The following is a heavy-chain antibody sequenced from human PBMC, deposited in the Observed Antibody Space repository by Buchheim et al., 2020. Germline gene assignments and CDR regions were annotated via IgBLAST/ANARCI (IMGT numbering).Heavy chain of an antibody. Sequence: EVQLLESGGGLVQPGGSLRLSCAASGFTFSSYAMSWVRQTPGKGLEWVSAISGSGGSTYYADSVKGRFTLSRDNSKNTLYLQMNSLRAEDTAVYYCAKSDIVLRVYALHFDDWGQGTL. CDR1: GFTFSSYA. D-gene: IGHD2-8*01. CDR3: AKSDIVLRVYALHFDD. CDR2: ISGSGGST. J-gene: IGHJ4*02. V-gene: IGHV3-23*01.